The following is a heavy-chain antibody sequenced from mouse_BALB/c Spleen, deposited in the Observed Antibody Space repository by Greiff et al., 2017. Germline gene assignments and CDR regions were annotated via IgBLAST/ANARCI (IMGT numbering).Heavy chain of an antibody. CDR2: ISSGSSTI. CDR3: ARELGGLRRGHYAMDY. Sequence: DVMLVESGGGLVQPGGSRKLSCAASGFTFSSFGMHWVRQAPGKGLEWVAYISSGSSTIYYADTVKGRFTISRDNPKNTLFLQMTSLRSEDTAMYYCARELGGLRRGHYAMDYWGQGTSVTVSS. D-gene: IGHD2-4*01. J-gene: IGHJ4*01. CDR1: GFTFSSFG. V-gene: IGHV5-17*02.